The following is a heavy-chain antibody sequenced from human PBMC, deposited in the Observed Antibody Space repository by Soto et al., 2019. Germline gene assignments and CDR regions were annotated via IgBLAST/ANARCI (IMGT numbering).Heavy chain of an antibody. CDR2: IYYSGST. D-gene: IGHD6-13*01. V-gene: IGHV4-39*01. CDR3: ARHPNGQAAGDY. J-gene: IGHJ4*02. CDR1: GGSISSSSYY. Sequence: SETLSLTCTVSGGSISSSSYYWGWIRQPPGKGLEWIGSIYYSGSTYYNPSLKSRVTISVDTSKNQFSLKLSSVTAADTAVYYCARHPNGQAAGDYWGQGTLVTVSP.